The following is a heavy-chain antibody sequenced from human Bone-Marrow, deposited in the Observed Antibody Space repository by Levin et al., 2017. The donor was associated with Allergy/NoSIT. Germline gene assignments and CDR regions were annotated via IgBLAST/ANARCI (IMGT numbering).Heavy chain of an antibody. D-gene: IGHD3-3*01. CDR1: GASVSSNSVA. J-gene: IGHJ4*02. CDR2: TYYRATWYQ. Sequence: SETLSLTCVISGASVSSNSVAWNWIRQSPSRGLEWLGRTYYRATWYQNYEVSVKSRITIDADTSKNQFSLHLNSVTPEDTAVYFCARAAGSGNTYFFDFWGQGTRVTVSS. CDR3: ARAAGSGNTYFFDF. V-gene: IGHV6-1*01.